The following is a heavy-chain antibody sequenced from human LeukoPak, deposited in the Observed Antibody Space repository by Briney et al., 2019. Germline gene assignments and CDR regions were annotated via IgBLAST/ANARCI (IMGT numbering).Heavy chain of an antibody. CDR2: IYDGGRT. CDR3: ARGDCRSTSCFAGTEY. J-gene: IGHJ4*02. D-gene: IGHD2-2*01. V-gene: IGHV4-59*01. Sequence: SETLSLTCSVSGGSISNYYWNWIRQPPGEELEWTGYIYDGGRTYYKPSLRSRVTISVEMSKNQVSLRLTSVTAADTAMYFCARGDCRSTSCFAGTEYWGQGKLVIVSS. CDR1: GGSISNYY.